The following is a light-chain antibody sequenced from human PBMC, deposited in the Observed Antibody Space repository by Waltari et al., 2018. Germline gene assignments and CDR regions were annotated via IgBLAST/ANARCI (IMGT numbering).Light chain of an antibody. Sequence: DIQMSQSPSTLSASVGDRVTITCRASRSFSTGLAWYQQKPGKAPQLLISGASTLEIGVPSRFSGSGSGKDFSLTISSLQPDDFATYYCQQYATYPRTFGQGTNVEVK. CDR3: QQYATYPRT. V-gene: IGKV1-5*03. CDR1: RSFSTG. CDR2: GAS. J-gene: IGKJ1*01.